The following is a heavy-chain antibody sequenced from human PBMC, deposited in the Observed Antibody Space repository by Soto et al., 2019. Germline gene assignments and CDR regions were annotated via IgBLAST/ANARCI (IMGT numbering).Heavy chain of an antibody. D-gene: IGHD2-15*01. V-gene: IGHV4-59*08. CDR1: GGSIRSYY. Sequence: SETLSLTYTVSGGSIRSYYWSWIRQPPGKGLEWIGYIYYSGSTNYNPSLKSRVTISVDTSKNQFSLKLSSVTAADTAVYYCARRWGRSFDYWGQGTLVTVS. CDR3: ARRWGRSFDY. J-gene: IGHJ4*02. CDR2: IYYSGST.